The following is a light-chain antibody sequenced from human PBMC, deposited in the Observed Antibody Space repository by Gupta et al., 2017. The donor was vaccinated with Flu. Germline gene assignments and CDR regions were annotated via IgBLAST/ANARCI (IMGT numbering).Light chain of an antibody. Sequence: SVTFSCTGTSSDIGGYNYVAWYQQHPVKPPHLMFYDVIKRPAGVPDRFSGSKSGNTASLTISARRDEDEADYYGSSFAGGGFYVFGTGTKVTVL. V-gene: IGLV2-11*01. CDR2: DVI. J-gene: IGLJ1*01. CDR1: SSDIGGYNY. CDR3: SSFAGGGFYV.